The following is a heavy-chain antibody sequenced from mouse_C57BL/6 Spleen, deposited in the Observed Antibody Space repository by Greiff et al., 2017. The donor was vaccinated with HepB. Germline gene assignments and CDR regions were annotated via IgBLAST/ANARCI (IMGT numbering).Heavy chain of an antibody. CDR3: ASKSEIYYDYFAY. D-gene: IGHD2-4*01. CDR2: INPCRGST. J-gene: IGHJ3*01. Sequence: QVQLQQSGAELAKPGASVKLSCKASGYTFTSNWMHWVKQRPGQGLEWIGYINPCRGSTKYNQKFKDKATLTASKSSSTAYMQLSSLTYEDSAVYYCASKSEIYYDYFAYWGQGTLVTVSA. V-gene: IGHV1-7*01. CDR1: GYTFTSNW.